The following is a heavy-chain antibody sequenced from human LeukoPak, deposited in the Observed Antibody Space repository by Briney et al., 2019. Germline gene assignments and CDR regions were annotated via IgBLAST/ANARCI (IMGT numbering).Heavy chain of an antibody. CDR1: GFAVSRNY. CDR2: IYSGGDT. CDR3: ARSWDERLNFYY. V-gene: IGHV3-66*02. D-gene: IGHD1-26*01. Sequence: PGGSLRLSCATSGFAVSRNYMNWVRQAPGKGLEWVSVIYSGGDTYYADSVKGRFTISRDISKNTVYLQMNSLRAEDTAMYYCARSWDERLNFYYWGQGTLVTVSS. J-gene: IGHJ4*02.